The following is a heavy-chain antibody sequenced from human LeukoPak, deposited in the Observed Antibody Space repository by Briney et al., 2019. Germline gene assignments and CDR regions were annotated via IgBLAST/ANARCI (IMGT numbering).Heavy chain of an antibody. J-gene: IGHJ6*02. CDR2: IKHDGSEK. V-gene: IGHV3-7*01. CDR3: ARDSAVVPAADPNYYYYSMDV. D-gene: IGHD2-2*01. CDR1: GFTFSSYW. Sequence: GGSLRLSCAASGFTFSSYWMSWVRQAPGKGLEWVANIKHDGSEKYYVDSVKGRFTISRDNAKNSLYLQMNSLRAEDTAVYYCARDSAVVPAADPNYYYYSMDVWGQGTTVTVSS.